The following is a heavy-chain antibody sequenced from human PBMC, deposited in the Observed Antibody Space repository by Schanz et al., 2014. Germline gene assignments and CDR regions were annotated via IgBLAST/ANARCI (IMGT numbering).Heavy chain of an antibody. CDR3: ASLIGTTSAHFYGMDV. V-gene: IGHV3-53*01. J-gene: IGHJ6*02. Sequence: EMQLVESGGGLIQPGGSLRLSCAASGFTVTSYYMSWVRQAPGKGLEWVSVIYSGDNTYYADSVKGRFTISRDNSKNTVYLQMNSLGAEDTAVYFCASLIGTTSAHFYGMDVWGQGTTVTVSS. CDR1: GFTVTSYY. D-gene: IGHD1-7*01. CDR2: IYSGDNT.